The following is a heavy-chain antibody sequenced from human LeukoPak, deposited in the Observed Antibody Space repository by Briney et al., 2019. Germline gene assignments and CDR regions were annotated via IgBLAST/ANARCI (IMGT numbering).Heavy chain of an antibody. V-gene: IGHV1-2*02. CDR2: INPNSGGT. J-gene: IGHJ4*02. CDR3: ARHNSITIFGVVDSLADY. CDR1: GYTFTGYY. Sequence: ASVKVSCKASGYTFTGYYMHWVRQAPGQGLEWMGWINPNSGGTNYAQKFQGRVTISVDTSKNQFSLKLSSVTAADTAVYYCARHNSITIFGVVDSLADYWGQGTLVTVSS. D-gene: IGHD3-3*01.